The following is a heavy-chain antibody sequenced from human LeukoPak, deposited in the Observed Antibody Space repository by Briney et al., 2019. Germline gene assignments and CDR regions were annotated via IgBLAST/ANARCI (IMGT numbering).Heavy chain of an antibody. D-gene: IGHD5-18*01. Sequence: SEALSLTGTVSGWSVSSGSYYWSWVRQSPGKGLEWIGCMYYRGSSNYNPSLKSRVTILVDTSKNQFSLKLSSVTAADTAVYYCARGGIQLPDYWGQGILVTVSS. CDR3: ARGGIQLPDY. V-gene: IGHV4-61*01. J-gene: IGHJ4*02. CDR2: MYYRGSS. CDR1: GWSVSSGSYY.